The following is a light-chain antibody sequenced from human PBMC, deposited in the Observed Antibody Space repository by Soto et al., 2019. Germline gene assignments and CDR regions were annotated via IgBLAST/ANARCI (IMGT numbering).Light chain of an antibody. CDR1: QSLSRS. CDR2: DAS. V-gene: IGKV3-11*01. J-gene: IGKJ4*01. CDR3: QHRANWPLT. Sequence: EIVLTQSPATLSLSPGERATLSCRASQSLSRSLAWYQQKPGQAPRLLIYDASNRATGIPARFSCSGSGTDFTLTISSLEPEDFALYYCQHRANWPLTFGGGTKVEIK.